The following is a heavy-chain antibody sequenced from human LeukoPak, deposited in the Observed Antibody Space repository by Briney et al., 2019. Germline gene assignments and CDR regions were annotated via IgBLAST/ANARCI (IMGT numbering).Heavy chain of an antibody. CDR2: IYYSGST. CDR1: GGSISSSGYY. Sequence: SETLSLTCTVSGGSISSSGYYWGWIRQPPGKGLEWIGSIYYSGSTYYNPSLKSRVTISVDTSKNQFSLKLSSVTAADTAVYYCVRSDDFWSGYYGYWGQGTLVTVSS. V-gene: IGHV4-39*07. J-gene: IGHJ4*02. D-gene: IGHD3-3*01. CDR3: VRSDDFWSGYYGY.